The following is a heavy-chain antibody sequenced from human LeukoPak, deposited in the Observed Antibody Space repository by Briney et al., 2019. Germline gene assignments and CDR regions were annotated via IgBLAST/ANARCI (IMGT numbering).Heavy chain of an antibody. CDR2: IYYSGST. D-gene: IGHD5-24*01. J-gene: IGHJ6*02. CDR1: GGSISSYY. CDR3: ARVEMASGSYYYYGMDV. Sequence: SETLSLTCTVSGGSISSYYWSWIRQPPGKGLEWIGYIYYSGSTNYNPSLKSRVTISVDTSKNQLSLKLSSVTAADTAVYYCARVEMASGSYYYYGMDVWGQGTTVTVSS. V-gene: IGHV4-59*01.